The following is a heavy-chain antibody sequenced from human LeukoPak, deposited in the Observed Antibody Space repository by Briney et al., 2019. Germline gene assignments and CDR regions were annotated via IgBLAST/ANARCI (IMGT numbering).Heavy chain of an antibody. CDR3: ARQGIAVAGTGFDY. V-gene: IGHV4-39*01. Sequence: NPSETLSLTCTVSGGSISSSSYYWGWIRQPPGKGLEWIGSIYYSGSNYYNPSLKSLVTISVDTSKNQCSLKLSSVTAADTAVYYCARQGIAVAGTGFDYWGQGTLVTVSS. J-gene: IGHJ4*02. CDR2: IYYSGSN. D-gene: IGHD6-19*01. CDR1: GGSISSSSYY.